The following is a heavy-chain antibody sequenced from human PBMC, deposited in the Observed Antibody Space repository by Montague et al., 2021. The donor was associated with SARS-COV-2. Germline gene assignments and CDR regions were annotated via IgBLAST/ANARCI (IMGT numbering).Heavy chain of an antibody. CDR1: GDTFGNYG. V-gene: IGHV1-69*10. Sequence: SVKVSCKASGDTFGNYGINWVRQAPGQRLEWMGGIIPIVDVAHYAQKFEDRVTITADTSTSTAYMDLRSLRSEDTAVYYCASLSSGDFAPDYWGQGTLVTVS. CDR3: ASLSSGDFAPDY. J-gene: IGHJ4*02. D-gene: IGHD4-17*01. CDR2: IIPIVDVA.